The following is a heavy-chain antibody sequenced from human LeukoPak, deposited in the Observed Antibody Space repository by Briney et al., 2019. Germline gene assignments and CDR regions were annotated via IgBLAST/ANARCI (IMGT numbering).Heavy chain of an antibody. CDR1: GGTFGSYA. CDR3: AREEEKVVAGPHFDY. D-gene: IGHD6-19*01. CDR2: IIPIFGIA. Sequence: SVKVSCKASGGTFGSYAISWVRQAPGQGLEWMGRIIPIFGIANYAQKFQGRVAITADKSTSTAYMELSSLRSEDTAVYYCAREEEKVVAGPHFDYWGQGTLVTVSS. J-gene: IGHJ4*02. V-gene: IGHV1-69*04.